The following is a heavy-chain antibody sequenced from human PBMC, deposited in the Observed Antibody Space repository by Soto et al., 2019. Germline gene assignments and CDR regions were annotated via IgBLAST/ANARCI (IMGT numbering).Heavy chain of an antibody. CDR1: GFTVSSNY. Sequence: GGSLRLSCAASGFTVSSNYMSWVRQAPGKGLEWVSVIYSGGSTYYADSVKGRFTISRDNSKNTLYLQMNSLRAEDTAVYYCARSKYSSSSDAFDIWGQGTMVTVSS. V-gene: IGHV3-66*01. J-gene: IGHJ3*02. CDR3: ARSKYSSSSDAFDI. D-gene: IGHD6-6*01. CDR2: IYSGGST.